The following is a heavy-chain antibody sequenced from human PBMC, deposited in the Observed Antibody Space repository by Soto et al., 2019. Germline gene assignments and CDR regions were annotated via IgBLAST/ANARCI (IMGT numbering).Heavy chain of an antibody. D-gene: IGHD2-21*01. V-gene: IGHV4-59*08. Sequence: QVQLQESGPGLVKPSETLSLTCTVSGGSISGDFWAWIRQPPGKGLEWIGYIFYDGATNYNPSLKSRLTISLDMSKSQFFLERNSVTAADTAVYYCARLGHRGDWGDFDYWGQGTLVTVSS. J-gene: IGHJ4*02. CDR3: ARLGHRGDWGDFDY. CDR1: GGSISGDF. CDR2: IFYDGAT.